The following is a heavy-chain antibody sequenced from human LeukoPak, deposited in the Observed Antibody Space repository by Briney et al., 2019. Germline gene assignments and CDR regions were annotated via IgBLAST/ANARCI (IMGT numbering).Heavy chain of an antibody. Sequence: SETLSLTCTVSGGSISSYYWSWIRQPPGKGLEWIGYVYYSGSTNYNPSLKSRVTISVDTSENQFSLKLSSVTAADTAVYYCARVVVAARSGGYKYNWFDPWGQGTLVTVSS. CDR2: VYYSGST. J-gene: IGHJ5*02. CDR3: ARVVVAARSGGYKYNWFDP. V-gene: IGHV4-59*08. D-gene: IGHD2-15*01. CDR1: GGSISSYY.